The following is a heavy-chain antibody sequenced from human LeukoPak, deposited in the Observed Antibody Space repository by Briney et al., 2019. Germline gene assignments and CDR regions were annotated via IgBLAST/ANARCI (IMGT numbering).Heavy chain of an antibody. V-gene: IGHV3-21*01. CDR2: ISSSSSYI. J-gene: IGHJ4*02. Sequence: PGGSLRLSCAGSGFTFRSYWMTWIRQAPGKGLEWVSSISSSSSYIYYADSVKGRFTISRDNAKNSLYLQMNSLRAEDTAVYYCARAPRERTYFDYWGQGTLVTVSS. CDR3: ARAPRERTYFDY. D-gene: IGHD3-16*01. CDR1: GFTFRSYW.